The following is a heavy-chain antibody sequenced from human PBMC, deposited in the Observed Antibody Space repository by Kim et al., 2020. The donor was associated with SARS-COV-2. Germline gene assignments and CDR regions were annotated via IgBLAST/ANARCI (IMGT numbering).Heavy chain of an antibody. CDR3: AAAAAGLFYYYPLDV. Sequence: SVKVSCKSSGGNFNNLIVTWVRQAPGQGLEWMGRVIPIVGLADYAQMFQGRVTIIADKSTSTAYMELSSLTSEDTAVYYCAAAAAGLFYYYPLDVWGQGTTVTVSS. D-gene: IGHD6-13*01. V-gene: IGHV1-69*02. J-gene: IGHJ6*02. CDR1: GGNFNNLI. CDR2: VIPIVGLA.